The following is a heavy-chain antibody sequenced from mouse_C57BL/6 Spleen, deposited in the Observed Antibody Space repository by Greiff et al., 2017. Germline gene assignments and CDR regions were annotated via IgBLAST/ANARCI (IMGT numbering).Heavy chain of an antibody. D-gene: IGHD1-1*01. CDR1: GYAFSSYW. V-gene: IGHV1-80*01. Sequence: VQLQESGAELVKPGASVKISCKASGYAFSSYWMNWVKQRPGKGLEWIGQIYPGDGDTNYNGKFKGKATLTADKSSSTAYMQLSSLTSEDSAVYFCARGNYGSSYWYFEVWGTGATVTVSS. CDR3: ARGNYGSSYWYFEV. J-gene: IGHJ1*03. CDR2: IYPGDGDT.